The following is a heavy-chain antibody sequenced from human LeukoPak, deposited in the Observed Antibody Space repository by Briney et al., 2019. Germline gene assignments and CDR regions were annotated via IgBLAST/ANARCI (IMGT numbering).Heavy chain of an antibody. D-gene: IGHD3-22*01. CDR2: ISSSSSYI. J-gene: IGHJ4*02. CDR3: ARDYVRERHYYDSSGYDY. Sequence: PGGSLRLSCAASGFTFSRYSMNWVRPAPGKGREWVSSISSSSSYIYYADSVKGRFTISRDNAKNSLYLQMNSLRAEDTAVYYCARDYVRERHYYDSSGYDYWGQGTLVTVSS. V-gene: IGHV3-21*01. CDR1: GFTFSRYS.